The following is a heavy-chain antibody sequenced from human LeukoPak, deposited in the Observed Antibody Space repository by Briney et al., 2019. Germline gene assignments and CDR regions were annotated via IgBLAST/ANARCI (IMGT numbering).Heavy chain of an antibody. CDR1: GFTFDDYA. CDR2: ISWNSGSI. Sequence: GRSLRLSCAASGFTFDDYAMHWVRQARGKGLEWVSGISWNSGSIGYADSVKGRFTISRDNAKNSLYLQMNSLRAEDMALYYCAKDGGSSSWSDFDYWGQGTLVTVSS. V-gene: IGHV3-9*03. J-gene: IGHJ4*02. D-gene: IGHD6-13*01. CDR3: AKDGGSSSWSDFDY.